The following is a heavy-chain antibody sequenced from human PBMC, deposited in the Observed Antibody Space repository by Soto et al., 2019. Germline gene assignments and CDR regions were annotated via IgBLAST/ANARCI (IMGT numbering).Heavy chain of an antibody. CDR1: GFTFSSYA. V-gene: IGHV3-23*01. CDR2: ISGSAGST. CDR3: GKLGPSMILVVITTPFDY. D-gene: IGHD3-22*01. Sequence: GGSLRLSCAASGFTFSSYAMSWVRQAPGKGLEWVSAISGSAGSTYYAVSVKGRFTISRDNSKNTLFLKMNSLSAEDAAVYYFGKLGPSMILVVITTPFDYWGQGTLVTVSS. J-gene: IGHJ4*02.